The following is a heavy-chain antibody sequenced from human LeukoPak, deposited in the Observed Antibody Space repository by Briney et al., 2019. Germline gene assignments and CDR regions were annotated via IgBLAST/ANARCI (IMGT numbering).Heavy chain of an antibody. Sequence: PGGSLRLSCAASGFTFGSYWMTWVRQAPGKGLEWVANMKHDGSKKNYADSVKGRFTISRDNAKNSLYLQMNSLRAEDTAVYYCAKDRGGSYYMDVWSKGTTVTVSS. CDR1: GFTFGSYW. D-gene: IGHD1-26*01. V-gene: IGHV3-7*03. CDR2: MKHDGSKK. J-gene: IGHJ6*03. CDR3: AKDRGGSYYMDV.